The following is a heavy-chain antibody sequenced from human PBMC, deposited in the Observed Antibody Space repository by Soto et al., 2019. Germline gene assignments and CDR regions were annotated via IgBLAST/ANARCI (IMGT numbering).Heavy chain of an antibody. Sequence: GGSLRLSCTVSGFAFNNYGINWVRQAPGKGLEWVSSISKSDYTYYPDSVKGRFTISRDNAKNSVSLQMNTLRVEDTAVYYCAREDSIIIPAVSDFWGQGTLVTVSS. V-gene: IGHV3-21*01. CDR1: GFAFNNYG. CDR3: AREDSIIIPAVSDF. D-gene: IGHD2-2*01. CDR2: ISKSDYT. J-gene: IGHJ4*02.